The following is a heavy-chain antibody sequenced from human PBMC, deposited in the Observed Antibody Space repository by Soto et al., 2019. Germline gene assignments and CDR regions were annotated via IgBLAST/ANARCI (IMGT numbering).Heavy chain of an antibody. J-gene: IGHJ4*02. V-gene: IGHV4-4*07. CDR1: GGSISSYY. Sequence: SESLSLTCTVSGGSISSYYWSWIRQPAGKGLEWIGRIYTSGSTNYNPSLKSRVTMSVDTSKNQFSLKLSSVTAADTAVYYCAGEYIVVVPAAQGYFDYWGQGTLVTVSS. D-gene: IGHD2-2*01. CDR3: AGEYIVVVPAAQGYFDY. CDR2: IYTSGST.